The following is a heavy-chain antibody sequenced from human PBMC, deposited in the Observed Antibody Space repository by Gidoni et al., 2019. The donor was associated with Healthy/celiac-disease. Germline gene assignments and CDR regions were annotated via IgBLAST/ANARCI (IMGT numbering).Heavy chain of an antibody. D-gene: IGHD2-2*01. CDR2: INPNSGGT. CDR3: ARTRRVVPAAIAFDI. CDR1: GYTFTGYY. V-gene: IGHV1-2*02. Sequence: QVQLVQSGAEVKKPGASVKVSCKASGYTFTGYYMHGVRQAPGQGLEWMGWINPNSGGTNYAQKFQGRVTMTRDTSISTAYMELSRLRSDDTAVYYCARTRRVVPAAIAFDIWGQGTMVTVSS. J-gene: IGHJ3*02.